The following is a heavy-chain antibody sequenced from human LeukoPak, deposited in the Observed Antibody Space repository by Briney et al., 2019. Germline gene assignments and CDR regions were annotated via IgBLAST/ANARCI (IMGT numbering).Heavy chain of an antibody. CDR1: GFTFSSYA. D-gene: IGHD3-22*01. V-gene: IGHV3-23*01. Sequence: GGSLRLSCAASGFTFSSYAMSWVRQAPGKGLEWVSAISGSGGSTYYADSVKGRFTISRDNSKNTLYLQMNSLRAEDTAVYYCARNYYESSGYPYYFDYWGQGALVTVSS. CDR3: ARNYYESSGYPYYFDY. J-gene: IGHJ4*02. CDR2: ISGSGGST.